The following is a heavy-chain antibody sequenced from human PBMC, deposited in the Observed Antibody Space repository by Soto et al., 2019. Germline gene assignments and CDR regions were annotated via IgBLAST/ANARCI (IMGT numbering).Heavy chain of an antibody. CDR2: IYYSGST. CDR3: ARARGARYFDY. Sequence: SETLSLTCTVSGGSISSYYWSWIRQPPGKGLEWIGYIYYSGSTYYNPSLKSRVTISVDTSKNQFSLKLSSVTAADTAVYYCARARGARYFDYWGQGTLVTVSS. D-gene: IGHD2-15*01. V-gene: IGHV4-59*08. CDR1: GGSISSYY. J-gene: IGHJ4*02.